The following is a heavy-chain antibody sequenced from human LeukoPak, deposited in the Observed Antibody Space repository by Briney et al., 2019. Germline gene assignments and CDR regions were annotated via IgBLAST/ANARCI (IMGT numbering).Heavy chain of an antibody. J-gene: IGHJ4*02. D-gene: IGHD4-17*01. CDR1: GGSFSGYY. V-gene: IGHV4-34*01. CDR2: INNSGST. CDR3: ARASVNLRSPWTS. Sequence: SETLSLTCAVDGGSFSGYYWSLIRQPPGKGLELIGEINNSGSTNYNPSLKSRVTISVDTSKNHFSLKLSSVTASDTAVYYCARASVNLRSPWTSWGQGTLVTVSS.